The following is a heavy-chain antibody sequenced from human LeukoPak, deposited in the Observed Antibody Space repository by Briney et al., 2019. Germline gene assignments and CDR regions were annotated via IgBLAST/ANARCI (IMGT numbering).Heavy chain of an antibody. CDR1: GFTFTSYA. J-gene: IGHJ4*02. Sequence: GGSLRLSCAASGFTFTSYAMNWVRQAPGKGLEWVSAISGSGARTYYADSVKGRFTISRDNSKNTLYLQMNSLRPEDTAMYYCARDQSYYGVWGQGTLVTVSS. CDR3: ARDQSYYGV. CDR2: ISGSGART. V-gene: IGHV3-23*01. D-gene: IGHD3-3*01.